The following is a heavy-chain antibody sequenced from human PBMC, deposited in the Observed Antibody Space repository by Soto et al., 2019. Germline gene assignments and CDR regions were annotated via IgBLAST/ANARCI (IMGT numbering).Heavy chain of an antibody. Sequence: QVELQQSGPGVVGPSETLSLTCSVSGASISKTSSYWGWVRQPPGKVLEWIGSMNYSGTAYDSPSLRSRATLTVVTSANQFSQWLTSVTAADTAFYFCLRRVNIPSWYFDLGGREKPVIVSS. CDR2: MNYSGTA. CDR1: GASISKTSSY. CDR3: LRRVNIPSWYFDL. J-gene: IGHJ2*01. V-gene: IGHV4-39*01.